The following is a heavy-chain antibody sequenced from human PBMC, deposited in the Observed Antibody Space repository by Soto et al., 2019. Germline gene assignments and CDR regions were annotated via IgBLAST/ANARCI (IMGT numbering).Heavy chain of an antibody. CDR3: TRLHFIVEPGINY. CDR2: IRTKSNNYAT. J-gene: IGHJ4*02. D-gene: IGHD2-2*01. CDR1: GFTFSTYT. Sequence: GWSLRLSCAASGFTFSTYTMNWVRQGSGKGLEGIGRIRTKSNNYATAYAASVKGRFTISRDDSKNTAYLQMNSLKTEDTAVYYCTRLHFIVEPGINYWGQGTLVTVSS. V-gene: IGHV3-73*01.